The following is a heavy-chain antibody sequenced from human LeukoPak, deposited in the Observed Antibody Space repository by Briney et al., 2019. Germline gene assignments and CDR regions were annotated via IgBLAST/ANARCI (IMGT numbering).Heavy chain of an antibody. CDR3: ARDRGIAAAGD. Sequence: TGGSLRLSCAASGFTFSSYEMNWVRQAPGKGLERVSYISSSGSTIYYADSVKGRFTISRDNAKNSLYLQMNSLRAEDTAVYYCARDRGIAAAGDWGQGTLVTVSS. V-gene: IGHV3-48*03. CDR2: ISSSGSTI. J-gene: IGHJ4*02. D-gene: IGHD6-13*01. CDR1: GFTFSSYE.